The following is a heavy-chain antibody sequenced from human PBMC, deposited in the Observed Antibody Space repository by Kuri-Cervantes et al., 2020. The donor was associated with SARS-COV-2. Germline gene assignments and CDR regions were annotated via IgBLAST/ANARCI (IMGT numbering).Heavy chain of an antibody. Sequence: LSLTCAASGFTFSSYSMNWVRQAPGKGLEWVSYISSSSSTIYYADSVKGRFTISRDNAKNSLYLQMSSLRAEDTAVYYCARYYSGSYYYYYYMDVWGKGTTVTVSS. CDR3: ARYYSGSYYYYYYMDV. CDR1: GFTFSSYS. J-gene: IGHJ6*03. D-gene: IGHD1-26*01. V-gene: IGHV3-48*01. CDR2: ISSSSSTI.